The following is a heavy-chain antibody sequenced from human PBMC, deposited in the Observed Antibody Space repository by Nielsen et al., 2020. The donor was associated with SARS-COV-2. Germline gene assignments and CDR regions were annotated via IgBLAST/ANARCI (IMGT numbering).Heavy chain of an antibody. V-gene: IGHV4-59*12. J-gene: IGHJ5*02. CDR1: GGSISSYY. CDR3: ARGFGSGRFDP. Sequence: SETLSLTCTVSGGSISSYYWSWIRQPPGKGLEWIGYIYYSGSTNYNPSLKSRVTISFDTSKNQFSLTQTSVTAADTAVYYCARGFGSGRFDPWGQGTLVTVSS. CDR2: IYYSGST. D-gene: IGHD3-10*01.